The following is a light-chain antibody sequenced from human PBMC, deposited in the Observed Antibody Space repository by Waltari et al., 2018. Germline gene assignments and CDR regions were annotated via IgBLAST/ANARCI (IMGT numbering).Light chain of an antibody. CDR2: LGS. V-gene: IGKV2-28*01. CDR1: QSLLHSNGYNY. Sequence: DIVMTQSPLSLPVTPGEPASISCRSSQSLLHSNGYNYLDWYLQKPGQSPQLLIYLGSNRASGVPDRCSGSGSGTDFTLKISRVEAEDVGVYYCMQALQNWTFGQGTKVEIK. J-gene: IGKJ1*01. CDR3: MQALQNWT.